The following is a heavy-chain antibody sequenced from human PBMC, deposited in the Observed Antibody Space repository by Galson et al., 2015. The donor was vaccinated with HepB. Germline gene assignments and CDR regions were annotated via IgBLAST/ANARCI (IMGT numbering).Heavy chain of an antibody. Sequence: SVKVSCKASGYTFTSYGISWVRQAPGQGLEWMGWISAYNGNTNYAQKLQGRVTMTTDTSTSTAYMELRSLRSDDTAVYYCARAPPWDCGGDCYSGDFDYWGQGTLVTVSS. CDR3: ARAPPWDCGGDCYSGDFDY. CDR1: GYTFTSYG. V-gene: IGHV1-18*01. D-gene: IGHD2-21*01. CDR2: ISAYNGNT. J-gene: IGHJ4*02.